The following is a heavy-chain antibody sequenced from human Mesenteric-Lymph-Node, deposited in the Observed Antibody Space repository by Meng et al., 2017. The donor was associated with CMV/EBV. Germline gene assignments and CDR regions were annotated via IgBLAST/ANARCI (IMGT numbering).Heavy chain of an antibody. CDR3: VRDEGYAMDV. V-gene: IGHV4-61*01. Sequence: SETLSLTCTVSGGSVTSGSYYWTWIRQPPGKGLEWIGYIYYSGSTSYNPSLKSRVTISLDTSKNQFSLKVSSVTAADTAVYYCVRDEGYAMDVWGQGTTVTVSS. J-gene: IGHJ6*02. CDR1: GGSVTSGSYY. CDR2: IYYSGST.